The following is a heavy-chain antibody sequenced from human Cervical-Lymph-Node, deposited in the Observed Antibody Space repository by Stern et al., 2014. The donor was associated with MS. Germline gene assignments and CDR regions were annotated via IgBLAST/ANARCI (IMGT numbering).Heavy chain of an antibody. Sequence: EEQLVESGGGLVKPGESLRLSCAASGFTFNSAWMSWVRQTPGKGLEWVGRIKGKSDGGTADYSAPVQGRFIISRDDSKTTLYLQMNSLKTEDTAVYYCTARGYFFDNSGYSSFDYWGQGTLVTVSS. D-gene: IGHD3-22*01. CDR3: TARGYFFDNSGYSSFDY. CDR1: GFTFNSAW. J-gene: IGHJ4*02. CDR2: IKGKSDGGTA. V-gene: IGHV3-15*01.